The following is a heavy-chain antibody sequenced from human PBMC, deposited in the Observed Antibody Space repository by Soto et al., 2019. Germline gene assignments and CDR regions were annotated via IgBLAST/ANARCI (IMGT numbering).Heavy chain of an antibody. D-gene: IGHD2-15*01. V-gene: IGHV4-59*08. Sequence: TSETLSLTCTVSGGSISSYYWSWIRQPPGKGLEWIGYIYYSGSTNYNPSLKSRVTISVDTSKNQFSLKLSSVTAADTAVYYCARRHGGSLDYWGQGTLVTVSS. CDR2: IYYSGST. J-gene: IGHJ4*02. CDR1: GGSISSYY. CDR3: ARRHGGSLDY.